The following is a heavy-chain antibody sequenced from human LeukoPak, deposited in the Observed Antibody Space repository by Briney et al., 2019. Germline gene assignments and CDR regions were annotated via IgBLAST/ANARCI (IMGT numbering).Heavy chain of an antibody. CDR1: GFTFSSYG. Sequence: PGGSLRLSCAASGFTFSSYGMHWVRQAPGKGLEWVAFINHDGTKKDYADSVKGRLTISRDTSKNTLYLQMNSLRVEDTAVYYCVKDFHNSWTFDYWGQGTLVTVSS. CDR3: VKDFHNSWTFDY. J-gene: IGHJ4*02. V-gene: IGHV3-30*02. CDR2: INHDGTKK. D-gene: IGHD6-13*01.